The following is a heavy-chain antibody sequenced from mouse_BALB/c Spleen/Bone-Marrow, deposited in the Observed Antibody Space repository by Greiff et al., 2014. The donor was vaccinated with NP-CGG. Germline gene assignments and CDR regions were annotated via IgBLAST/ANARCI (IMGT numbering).Heavy chain of an antibody. Sequence: VQLVESGPELVKPGASVKISCKTSGYAFSSSWMNWVKQRPGQGLEWIGRIYPGDGDTNYNGKFKGKATLTADKSSGAAYMQLSSLTSVDSAVYFCARNDGYSWGQGTLVTVSA. D-gene: IGHD2-3*01. CDR1: GYAFSSSW. J-gene: IGHJ3*01. V-gene: IGHV1-82*01. CDR2: IYPGDGDT. CDR3: ARNDGYS.